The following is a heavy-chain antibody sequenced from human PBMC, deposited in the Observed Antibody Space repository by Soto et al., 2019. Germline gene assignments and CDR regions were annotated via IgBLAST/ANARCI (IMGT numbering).Heavy chain of an antibody. V-gene: IGHV1-46*01. Sequence: ASVKVSCKASGYTFTSYYMHWVRQAPGQGLEWMGIINPSGGSTSYAQKFQGRVTMTRDTSTSTVYMELSSLRSEDTAVYYCAGSIGLVRAVFYWGQGTLVTVSS. CDR1: GYTFTSYY. CDR3: AGSIGLVRAVFY. D-gene: IGHD6-6*01. J-gene: IGHJ4*02. CDR2: INPSGGST.